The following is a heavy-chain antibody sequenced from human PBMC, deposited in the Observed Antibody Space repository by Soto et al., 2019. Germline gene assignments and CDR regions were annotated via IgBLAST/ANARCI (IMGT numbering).Heavy chain of an antibody. CDR1: GYTFTSYY. D-gene: IGHD5-12*01. Sequence: GASVKVSCKASGYTFTSYYMHWVRQAPGQGLEWMGWINPNSGGTNYAQKFQGRVTMTRDTSISTAYMELSRLRSDDTAVYYCARKIVDIVATTSYNWFDPWGQGTLVTVSS. CDR3: ARKIVDIVATTSYNWFDP. V-gene: IGHV1-2*02. J-gene: IGHJ5*02. CDR2: INPNSGGT.